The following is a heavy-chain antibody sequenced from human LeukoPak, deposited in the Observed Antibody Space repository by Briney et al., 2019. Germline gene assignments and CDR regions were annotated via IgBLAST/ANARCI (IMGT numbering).Heavy chain of an antibody. J-gene: IGHJ3*02. D-gene: IGHD1-1*01. CDR2: INPSGGST. V-gene: IGHV1-46*01. CDR3: AREERYNWNDGDAFDI. Sequence: ASVKVSCKASGYTFTSYYMHWVRQAPGQGLEWMGIINPSGGSTSYAQKFQGRVTMTRDTSTITVYMELSSLRSEDTAVYYCAREERYNWNDGDAFDIWGQGTMVTVSS. CDR1: GYTFTSYY.